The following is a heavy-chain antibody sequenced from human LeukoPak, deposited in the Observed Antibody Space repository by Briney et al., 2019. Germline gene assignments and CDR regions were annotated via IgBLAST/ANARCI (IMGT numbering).Heavy chain of an antibody. V-gene: IGHV5-51*01. D-gene: IGHD3-10*01. J-gene: IGHJ4*02. CDR1: GYSFTSYW. CDR2: IYPGDSDT. Sequence: GESLKISCKGSGYSFTSYWIGWVRPMPGKGLGWMGIIYPGDSDTRYSPSFQGQVTISADKSISTAYLQWSSLKASDTAMYYCARLVGDYYGSGSYYNLDYWGQGTLVTVSS. CDR3: ARLVGDYYGSGSYYNLDY.